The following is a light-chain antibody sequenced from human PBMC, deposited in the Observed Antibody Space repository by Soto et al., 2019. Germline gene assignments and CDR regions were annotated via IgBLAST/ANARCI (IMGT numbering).Light chain of an antibody. J-gene: IGKJ1*01. V-gene: IGKV3-15*01. CDR1: QSVGSD. CDR2: GAS. CDR3: QQYYNWPS. Sequence: EIVMTQSPATLSVSPGERATLSCRASQSVGSDLAWYQQKPGQAPRLVIYGASTRATSIPARFSGSGSGTEFTLTISSLQSEYFAVYYCQQYYNWPSFGQGTKVDMK.